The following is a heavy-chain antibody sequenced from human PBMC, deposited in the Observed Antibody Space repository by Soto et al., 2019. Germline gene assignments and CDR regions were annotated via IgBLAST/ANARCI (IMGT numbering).Heavy chain of an antibody. CDR1: GGTFSSYA. V-gene: IGHV1-69*01. CDR2: IIPIFGTA. J-gene: IGHJ6*02. CDR3: ARRGYCYPPHYYYYGMDV. D-gene: IGHD2-21*02. Sequence: QVQLVQSGAEVKKPGSSVKVSCKASGGTFSSYAISWVRQAPGQGLEWMGGIIPIFGTANYAQKFQGRVTITADEATSTAYMERSSLRAENTAVYYGARRGYCYPPHYYYYGMDVWGQGTTVTVSS.